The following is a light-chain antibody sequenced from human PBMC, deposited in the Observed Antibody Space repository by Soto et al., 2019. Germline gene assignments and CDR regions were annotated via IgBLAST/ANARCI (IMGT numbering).Light chain of an antibody. CDR2: EVS. CDR3: SSYTASITYV. J-gene: IGLJ1*01. V-gene: IGLV2-14*01. CDR1: SSDVGRYNY. Sequence: QSVLTQPASVSGSPGQSITISCTGTSSDVGRYNYVSWYQHHPGKAPKLIIYEVSSRPSGVSCRFSGSKSGNTASLTISGLQAEDEADYYCSSYTASITYVFGSGTKVTVL.